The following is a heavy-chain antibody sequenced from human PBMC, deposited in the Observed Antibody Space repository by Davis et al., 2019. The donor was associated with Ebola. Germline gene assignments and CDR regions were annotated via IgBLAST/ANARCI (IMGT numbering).Heavy chain of an antibody. CDR3: AATPGYSSGWYFSS. Sequence: MPSETLSLTCTVSDGSISSYYWGWIRQPPGKGLEWIGSISYSGSTYYNPSLKSRVTISVDTSTNQFSLKLSSVTAADTAVYYCAATPGYSSGWYFSSWGQGTLVTVSS. D-gene: IGHD6-19*01. V-gene: IGHV4-39*01. CDR1: DGSISSYY. CDR2: ISYSGST. J-gene: IGHJ4*02.